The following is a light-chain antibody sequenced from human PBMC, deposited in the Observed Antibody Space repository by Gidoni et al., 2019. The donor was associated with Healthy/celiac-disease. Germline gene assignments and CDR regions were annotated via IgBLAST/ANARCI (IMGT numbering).Light chain of an antibody. CDR1: QIISNY. J-gene: IGKJ2*01. Sequence: DIQMTQSPSSLSASVGDRITITCRASQIISNYLNWYQQSPGKAPNLLIYTASNLQSGVPSRFSGSGSGTDFTLTIASLQPEDFATYYCQQGYSTPHTFGQXTNLEIK. V-gene: IGKV1-39*01. CDR2: TAS. CDR3: QQGYSTPHT.